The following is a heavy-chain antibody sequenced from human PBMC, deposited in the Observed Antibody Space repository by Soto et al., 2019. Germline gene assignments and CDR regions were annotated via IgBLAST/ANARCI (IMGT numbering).Heavy chain of an antibody. J-gene: IGHJ5*02. CDR2: IRGSSETA. CDR1: GFSFSNYG. V-gene: IGHV3-23*01. CDR3: AKHRYYGESVFDP. Sequence: GESLRLSCAASGFSFSNYGMSWVRQAPGKGLEWVATIRGSSETANLADSVKGRFTISRDNTKNTLYLQIHSLRVEDTGVYYCAKHRYYGESVFDPWGQGTRVTVSS. D-gene: IGHD1-26*01.